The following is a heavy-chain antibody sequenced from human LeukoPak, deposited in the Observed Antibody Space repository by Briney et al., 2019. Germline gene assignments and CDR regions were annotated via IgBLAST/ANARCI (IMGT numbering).Heavy chain of an antibody. D-gene: IGHD6-19*01. J-gene: IGHJ5*02. V-gene: IGHV1-18*04. CDR2: ISAYNGNT. CDR1: GYTFTGYY. CDR3: ARARHSSGWYDWFDP. Sequence: GASVKVSCKASGYTFTGYYMHWVRQAPGQGLEWMGWISAYNGNTNYAQKLQGRVTMTTDTSTSTAYMELRSLRSDDTAVYYCARARHSSGWYDWFDPWGQGTLVTVSS.